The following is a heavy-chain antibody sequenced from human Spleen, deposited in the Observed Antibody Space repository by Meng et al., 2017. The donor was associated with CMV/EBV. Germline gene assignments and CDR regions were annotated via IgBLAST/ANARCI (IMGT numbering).Heavy chain of an antibody. CDR1: GYTFTTHW. Sequence: GGSLRLSCMGSGYTFTTHWIGWVRQMPGKGLEWMGIIYPGDSDTTYSPSFQGQVTISADKSIRTAYLQWSSLKASDTAMYYCARHLGFGKDYDILTGYMPFDPWGQGTLVTVSS. CDR2: IYPGDSDT. CDR3: ARHLGFGKDYDILTGYMPFDP. J-gene: IGHJ5*02. D-gene: IGHD3-9*01. V-gene: IGHV5-51*01.